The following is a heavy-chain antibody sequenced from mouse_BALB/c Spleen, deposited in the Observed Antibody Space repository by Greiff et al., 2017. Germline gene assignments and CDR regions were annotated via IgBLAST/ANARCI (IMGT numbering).Heavy chain of an antibody. D-gene: IGHD2-1*01. J-gene: IGHJ2*01. CDR1: GFSLTGYG. CDR2: IWGDGST. CDR3: ARYGNYALFDY. V-gene: IGHV2-6-7*01. Sequence: QVQLKESGPGLVAPSQTLSITCTASGFSLTGYGVTWVRQPPGKGLGGLGMIWGDGSTDYNSALKSRLSISKDNTKSQVFLKMNSLQTDDTARYYCARYGNYALFDYWGQGTTLTVSS.